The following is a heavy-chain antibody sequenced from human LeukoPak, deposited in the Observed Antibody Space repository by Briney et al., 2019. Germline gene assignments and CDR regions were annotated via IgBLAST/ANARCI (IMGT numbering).Heavy chain of an antibody. V-gene: IGHV3-53*01. Sequence: GGSLRLSCAASGFTVSSNYMSWVRQAPGKGLEWVSVIYSGGSTYYADSVKGRFTISRDNSKNTLYLQMNSLRAEDTAVYYCARVSESYDLYDWGQGTLVTVSS. D-gene: IGHD1-26*01. CDR1: GFTVSSNY. J-gene: IGHJ4*02. CDR2: IYSGGST. CDR3: ARVSESYDLYD.